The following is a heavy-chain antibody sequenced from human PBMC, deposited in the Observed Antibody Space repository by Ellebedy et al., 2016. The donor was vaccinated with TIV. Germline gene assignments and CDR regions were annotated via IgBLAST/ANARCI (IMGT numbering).Heavy chain of an antibody. CDR1: GFTFSSYW. CDR3: ARDWVTYYDILTGYVYYYYGMDV. Sequence: GESLKISXAASGFTFSSYWMSWVRQAPGKGLVWVANIKQDGSEKYYVDSVKGRFTISRDNAKNSLYLQMNSLRAEDTAVYYCARDWVTYYDILTGYVYYYYGMDVWGQGTTVTVSS. CDR2: IKQDGSEK. J-gene: IGHJ6*02. V-gene: IGHV3-7*03. D-gene: IGHD3-9*01.